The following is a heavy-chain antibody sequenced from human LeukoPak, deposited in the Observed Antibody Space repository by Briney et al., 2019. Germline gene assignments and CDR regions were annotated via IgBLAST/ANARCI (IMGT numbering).Heavy chain of an antibody. V-gene: IGHV3-30*18. CDR3: ANAKSGY. CDR2: ISYDGSSK. Sequence: QPGRSLRLSCAASGFTFSTYGMLWVRQAPGKGLEWVAVISYDGSSKYYADSVKGRFTISRDNSKNTLYLRMDSLRAEDTAVYYCANAKSGYWGQGTLVTVSS. CDR1: GFTFSTYG. D-gene: IGHD6-25*01. J-gene: IGHJ4*02.